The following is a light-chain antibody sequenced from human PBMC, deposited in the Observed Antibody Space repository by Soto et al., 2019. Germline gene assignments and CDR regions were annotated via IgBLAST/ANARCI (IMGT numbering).Light chain of an antibody. J-gene: IGKJ1*01. V-gene: IGKV3-20*01. CDR2: GAS. CDR3: QQYGSSPWT. Sequence: EIVLTQSPGTLSLSPGERATLSCRASQSVSSSYLAWYQQKPGQAPRVLIYGASSRATGIPDRFSGSGSGTDFTLTISRLEPEDFAVYYGQQYGSSPWTFGQGTKVDIK. CDR1: QSVSSSY.